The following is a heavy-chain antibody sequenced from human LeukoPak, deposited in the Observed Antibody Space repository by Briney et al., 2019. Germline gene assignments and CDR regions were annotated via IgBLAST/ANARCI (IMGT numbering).Heavy chain of an antibody. CDR1: GGSISSFY. CDR3: ARRYCNSISCYHMDV. Sequence: NASETLSLTCTVSGGSISSFYWSWIRQSPGKGLEWIGFIYSNGSTNYNPSLKSRVTISVDTSKNQFSPKLSSMTAADTAVYYCARRYCNSISCYHMDVWGKGTTVTVSS. CDR2: IYSNGST. D-gene: IGHD2-2*01. J-gene: IGHJ6*03. V-gene: IGHV4-4*09.